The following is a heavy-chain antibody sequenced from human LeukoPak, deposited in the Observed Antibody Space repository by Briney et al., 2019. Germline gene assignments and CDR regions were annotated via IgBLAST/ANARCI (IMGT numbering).Heavy chain of an antibody. D-gene: IGHD6-6*01. CDR1: GFSLNTYA. CDR2: ISNDGNYK. J-gene: IGHJ4*02. CDR3: AKDSLSSSRDFDY. V-gene: IGHV3-30-3*01. Sequence: GGFLRLSCAASGFSLNTYAMHWVRQAPGKGLEWVALISNDGNYKYYADSVKGRFTISRDNSKNTLYLQMNSLRAEDTAVYYCAKDSLSSSRDFDYWGQGTLVTVSS.